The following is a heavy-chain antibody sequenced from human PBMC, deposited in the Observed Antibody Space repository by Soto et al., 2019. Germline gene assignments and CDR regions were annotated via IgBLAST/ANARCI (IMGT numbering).Heavy chain of an antibody. CDR1: GGSIIGSNS. D-gene: IGHD3-10*01. J-gene: IGHJ6*02. CDR3: ARAKGIMLRGVIIRYGLDV. CDR2: IYHSGST. V-gene: IGHV4-4*02. Sequence: PSETLSLTCAVSGGSIIGSNSWSWVRQPPGKGLEWIGEIYHSGSTNYNSSLKSRVTISVEKSKNQFSLNLTSLTAADTAVYYSARAKGIMLRGVIIRYGLDVWGQGTTVTVSS.